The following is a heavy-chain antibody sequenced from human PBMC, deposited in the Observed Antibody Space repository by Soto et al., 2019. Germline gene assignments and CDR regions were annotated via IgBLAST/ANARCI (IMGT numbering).Heavy chain of an antibody. J-gene: IGHJ5*02. CDR3: ARGSLQFDP. CDR2: IYPSGNT. V-gene: IGHV4-4*07. CDR1: GASLSNYY. Sequence: SETLSLTCTVSGASLSNYYWSWIRQPAGKGLEWIGRIYPSGNTHYKSSLNSRVTMSVDTSKNQFSLKLRPLTAADTAVYYCARGSLQFDPWGQGTLVTVSS.